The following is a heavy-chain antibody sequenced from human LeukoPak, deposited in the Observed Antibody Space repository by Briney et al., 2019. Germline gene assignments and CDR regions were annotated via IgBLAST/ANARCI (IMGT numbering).Heavy chain of an antibody. V-gene: IGHV4-59*01. CDR3: ATGYYEPFAT. D-gene: IGHD3-22*01. CDR2: ISDTGKT. J-gene: IGHJ5*02. CDR1: GASLSSYY. Sequence: PSETLSLTCNVSGASLSSYYWDWLRQSPGRGLEWIGYISDTGKTDSNPSLKSRVTVSLATSKNQFSLRLTSVTAADSAVYFCATGYYEPFATWGPGIMVSVSP.